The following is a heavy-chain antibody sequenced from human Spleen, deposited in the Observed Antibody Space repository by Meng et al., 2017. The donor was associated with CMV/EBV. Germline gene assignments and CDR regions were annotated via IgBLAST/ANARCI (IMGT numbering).Heavy chain of an antibody. CDR3: ARVAHLTTYDSSGYPDY. Sequence: SETLSLTCTVSGGSISSYYWSWIRQPPGKGLEWIGYIYYSGSTNYNPSLKSRVTISVDTSKNQFSLKLSSVTAADTAVYYCARVAHLTTYDSSGYPDYWGQGTLVTVSS. CDR1: GGSISSYY. D-gene: IGHD3-22*01. CDR2: IYYSGST. V-gene: IGHV4-59*08. J-gene: IGHJ4*02.